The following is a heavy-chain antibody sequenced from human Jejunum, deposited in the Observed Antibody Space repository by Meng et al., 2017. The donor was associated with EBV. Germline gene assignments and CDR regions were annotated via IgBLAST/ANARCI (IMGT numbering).Heavy chain of an antibody. Sequence: QLRGGGPRLGTPWGPLSVPCVVSGGSISDKDWWSWDRQPPGKGLEWLGEIYHGGGTNYNPSLESRVTISVDKSKNLFSLKLNSVTVADTAVYYCAGNGYYALEYWGPGILVTVSS. CDR3: AGNGYYALEY. CDR2: IYHGGGT. CDR1: GGSISDKDW. J-gene: IGHJ4*02. V-gene: IGHV4-4*02. D-gene: IGHD3-22*01.